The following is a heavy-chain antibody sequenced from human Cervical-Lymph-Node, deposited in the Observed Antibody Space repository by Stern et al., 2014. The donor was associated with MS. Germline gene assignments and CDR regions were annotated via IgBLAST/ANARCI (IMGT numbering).Heavy chain of an antibody. CDR3: VRYGDYVDAFDM. CDR1: GYSLTDLS. Sequence: VQLVQSGAEVKKPGASVKVSCKVSGYSLTDLSMHWVRQPPGKGLEWMGGVDPDDAETIYAQQFQGRLTMTEDTSADTAYMELSSLRSEDTAVYYCVRYGDYVDAFDMWGQGTMVTVSS. J-gene: IGHJ3*02. CDR2: VDPDDAET. V-gene: IGHV1-24*01. D-gene: IGHD4-17*01.